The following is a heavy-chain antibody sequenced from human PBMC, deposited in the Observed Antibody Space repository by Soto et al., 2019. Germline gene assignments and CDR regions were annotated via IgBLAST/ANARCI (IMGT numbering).Heavy chain of an antibody. J-gene: IGHJ4*02. CDR3: ARGQSGYSSGWSPNDY. V-gene: IGHV1-8*01. CDR1: GYTFTSYE. D-gene: IGHD6-19*01. CDR2: MNPNSGNT. Sequence: QVQLVQSGAEVKKPGASVKVSCKASGYTFTSYEINWVRQATRQGLACMGWMNPNSGNTGYEQKFQGRVTMTRNTSISTAYMELSRLRSEDTAVYYCARGQSGYSSGWSPNDYWGQGTLVTVSS.